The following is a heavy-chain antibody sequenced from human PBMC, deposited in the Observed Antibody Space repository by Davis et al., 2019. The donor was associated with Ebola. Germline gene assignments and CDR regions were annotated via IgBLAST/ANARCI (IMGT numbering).Heavy chain of an antibody. V-gene: IGHV4-39*01. Sequence: PSETLSLTCSVSGDSVGSNAYSWGWIRQPPGKGLEWIAYIHYSGNTYYTPSLESRVTLSVDSPKNQFFLTVNSVTATDTGVYYCARVSRFSVRGTYFHAMDVWGHGTTVTVSS. J-gene: IGHJ6*02. CDR2: IHYSGNT. CDR3: ARVSRFSVRGTYFHAMDV. D-gene: IGHD3-10*01. CDR1: GDSVGSNAYS.